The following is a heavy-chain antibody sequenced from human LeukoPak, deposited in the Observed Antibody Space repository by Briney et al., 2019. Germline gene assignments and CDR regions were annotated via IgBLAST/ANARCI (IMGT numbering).Heavy chain of an antibody. D-gene: IGHD3-10*01. CDR2: ISGSGHST. Sequence: PGGSLRLSCAASGFTFNNYAMSWVRQTPEKGLEWVSAISGSGHSTYYADSVKGRFTISRDNSKNTLYLQMNDLRAEDTAVYFCAKGSAAVRPYYFDNWGQGTPVTVSS. V-gene: IGHV3-23*01. CDR3: AKGSAAVRPYYFDN. CDR1: GFTFNNYA. J-gene: IGHJ4*02.